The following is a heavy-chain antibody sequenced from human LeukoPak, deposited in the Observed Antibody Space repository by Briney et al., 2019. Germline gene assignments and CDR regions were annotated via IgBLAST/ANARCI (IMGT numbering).Heavy chain of an antibody. CDR1: GFTFSSYA. V-gene: IGHV3-23*01. CDR3: AREGISGTMSADF. D-gene: IGHD1-20*01. CDR2: ISGSGGST. Sequence: GGSLRLSCAASGFTFSSYAMSWVRQAPGKGLEWVSAISGSGGSTYYADSVKGRFTISRGNSKNTLYLQMNSLRAEDTAVYYCAREGISGTMSADFWGQGTPVTVSS. J-gene: IGHJ4*02.